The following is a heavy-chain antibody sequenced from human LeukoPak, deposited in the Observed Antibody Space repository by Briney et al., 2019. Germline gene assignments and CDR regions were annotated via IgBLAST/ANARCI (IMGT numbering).Heavy chain of an antibody. Sequence: SETLSLTCTVSGGSISSSSYYWGWTRQPPGKGLEWIGSIYYSGSTYYNPSLKSRVTISVDTSKNQFSLKLSSVTAADTAVYYCARSPTRPSLRFLEWLLEWFDPWGQGTLVTVSS. CDR3: ARSPTRPSLRFLEWLLEWFDP. D-gene: IGHD3-3*01. CDR1: GGSISSSSYY. J-gene: IGHJ5*02. CDR2: IYYSGST. V-gene: IGHV4-39*01.